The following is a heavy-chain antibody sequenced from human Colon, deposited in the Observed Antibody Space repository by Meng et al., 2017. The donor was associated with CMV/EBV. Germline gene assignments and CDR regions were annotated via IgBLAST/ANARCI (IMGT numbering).Heavy chain of an antibody. CDR1: GFIFSGHE. V-gene: IGHV3-48*03. J-gene: IGHJ5*02. Sequence: GESLKISCAASGFIFSGHEMSWVRQSPGKGLEWLAYISSKGNDIKYADSVKGRFTVSRDNSKNALYLQMNGLRAEDTAVYYCAKLPRAVGISTGWFDPWGRGTQVTVSS. CDR2: ISSKGNDI. CDR3: AKLPRAVGISTGWFDP. D-gene: IGHD2-2*01.